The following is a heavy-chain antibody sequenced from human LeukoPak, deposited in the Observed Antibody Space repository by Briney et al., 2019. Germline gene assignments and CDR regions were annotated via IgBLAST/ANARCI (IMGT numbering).Heavy chain of an antibody. Sequence: GGSLRLSCAVSGLTFRDAWMGWVRQAPGKGLEWVGRIKSLAAGGTTDYAAPVKGRFTISSVDSENTVYLQMNSLKTEDTAVYYCTHDSSGYYSLHSWGQGTLVTVSS. J-gene: IGHJ4*02. D-gene: IGHD3-22*01. CDR1: GLTFRDAW. V-gene: IGHV3-15*01. CDR2: IKSLAAGGTT. CDR3: THDSSGYYSLHS.